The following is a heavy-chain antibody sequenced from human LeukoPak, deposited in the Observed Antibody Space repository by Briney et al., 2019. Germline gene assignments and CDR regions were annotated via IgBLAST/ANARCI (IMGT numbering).Heavy chain of an antibody. V-gene: IGHV3-74*01. J-gene: IGHJ4*02. CDR2: INADGSRT. D-gene: IGHD6-19*01. Sequence: GSLRLSCAGSGFTFSSYWMHWVRQAPGEGVVWVSRINADGSRTSYADSVKGRLTISRDNAKNTLYLQMNSLRAEDTAVYYCARGSSSGSLGYWGQGTLVTVSS. CDR3: ARGSSSGSLGY. CDR1: GFTFSSYW.